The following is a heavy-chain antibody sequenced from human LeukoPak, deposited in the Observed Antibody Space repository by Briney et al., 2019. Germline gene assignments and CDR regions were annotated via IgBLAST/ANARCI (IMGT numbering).Heavy chain of an antibody. D-gene: IGHD4-17*01. CDR3: ASSNYGNYYYYYMDV. Sequence: SETLPLTCAVYGGSFSGYYWSWIRQPPGKGLEWIGEINHSGGTNYNPSLKSRVTISVDTSKNQFSLKLSSVTAADTAVYYCASSNYGNYYYYYMDVWGKGTTVTVSS. CDR1: GGSFSGYY. J-gene: IGHJ6*03. CDR2: INHSGGT. V-gene: IGHV4-34*01.